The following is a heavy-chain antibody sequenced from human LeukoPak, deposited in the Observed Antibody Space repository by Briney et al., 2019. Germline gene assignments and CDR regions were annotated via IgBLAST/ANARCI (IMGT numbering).Heavy chain of an antibody. D-gene: IGHD3-16*02. Sequence: PSETLSLTCGVSGGSISRSNWWSWVRQPPGKGLEWIGEIYHSGTTNYNPSLKSRVTISVDKSKNQFSLNLGSVTAADTAVYYCASRYLWGRNRPSHNWGHGTLVTVSS. V-gene: IGHV4-4*02. CDR1: GGSISRSNW. CDR2: IYHSGTT. J-gene: IGHJ4*01. CDR3: ASRYLWGRNRPSHN.